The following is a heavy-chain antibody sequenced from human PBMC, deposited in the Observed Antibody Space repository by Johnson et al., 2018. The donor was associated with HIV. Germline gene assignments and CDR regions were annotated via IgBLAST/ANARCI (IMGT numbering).Heavy chain of an antibody. V-gene: IGHV3-23*04. CDR3: AKDMKVGATAGGSFDI. CDR2: ISADGDST. J-gene: IGHJ3*02. CDR1: RFTFRIYA. D-gene: IGHD1-26*01. Sequence: VQLVESGGVVVQPGGSLRLSCAASRFTFRIYAMTWVRQAPGKGLEWVSSISADGDSTYYADSVKGRFTISRDNSKNTLYLQMNSLRAEDTAVYYCAKDMKVGATAGGSFDIWGQGTMVTVSS.